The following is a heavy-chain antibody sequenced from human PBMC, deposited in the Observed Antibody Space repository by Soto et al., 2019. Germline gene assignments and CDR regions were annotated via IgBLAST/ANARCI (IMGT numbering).Heavy chain of an antibody. Sequence: PGGSLRLSCAASGFTFSSYWMHWVRQAPGKGLVWVSRINSDGSSTSYADSVKGRFTISRDNAKNTLYLQMNSLRAEDTAVYYCARDYSSGWYVEYFDYWGQGTLVTVSS. CDR3: ARDYSSGWYVEYFDY. CDR2: INSDGSST. J-gene: IGHJ4*02. D-gene: IGHD6-19*01. V-gene: IGHV3-74*01. CDR1: GFTFSSYW.